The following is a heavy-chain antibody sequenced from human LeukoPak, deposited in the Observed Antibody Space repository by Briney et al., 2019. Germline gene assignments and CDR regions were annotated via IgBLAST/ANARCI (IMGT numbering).Heavy chain of an antibody. CDR1: GYTFASYY. D-gene: IGHD5-12*01. V-gene: IGHV1-46*03. CDR2: INPSGGST. CDR3: ATGGYSGYEHLDY. J-gene: IGHJ4*02. Sequence: ASVKVSCKASGYTFASYYMHWVRQAPGQGLEWMGIINPSGGSTSYAQKFQGRVTMARDTSTSTVYMELSSLRSEDTAVYYCATGGYSGYEHLDYWGQGTLVTVSS.